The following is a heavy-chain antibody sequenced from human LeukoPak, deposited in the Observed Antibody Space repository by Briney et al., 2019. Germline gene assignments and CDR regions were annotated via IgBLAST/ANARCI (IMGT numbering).Heavy chain of an antibody. CDR2: ISGSGGST. Sequence: PGGSLRLSCAASGFTFSSYAMSWVRQAPGKGLAWVSAISGSGGSTYYADSVKGRFTISRDNSKNTLYLQMNSLRAEDTAVYYCAKDLGMVRGVPDAFDIWGQGTMVTVSS. CDR3: AKDLGMVRGVPDAFDI. V-gene: IGHV3-23*01. CDR1: GFTFSSYA. J-gene: IGHJ3*02. D-gene: IGHD3-10*01.